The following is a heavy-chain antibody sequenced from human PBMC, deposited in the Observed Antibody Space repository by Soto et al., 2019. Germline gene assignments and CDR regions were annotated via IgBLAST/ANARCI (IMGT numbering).Heavy chain of an antibody. D-gene: IGHD4-17*01. Sequence: QITLKESGPTLVRPAQTLTLTCGSSGFSLSSYGMGVAWIRQPPGKALEWLALIYWDDDKRYSPSLKDRLAISKDTSSNQVVLTITNMDPGDTATYFCAHAGDYDLLTFDHWGPGTLVTVSS. CDR3: AHAGDYDLLTFDH. CDR2: IYWDDDK. CDR1: GFSLSSYGMG. J-gene: IGHJ4*02. V-gene: IGHV2-5*02.